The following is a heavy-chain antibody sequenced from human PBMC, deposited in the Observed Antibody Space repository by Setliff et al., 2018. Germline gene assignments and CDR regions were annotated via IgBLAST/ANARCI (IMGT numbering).Heavy chain of an antibody. CDR3: ARQGGRLFDN. Sequence: LSLTCNVSGGSVSSTSHYWGWIRQPPGKGMEWIGSVYYSGYTYYNPSLQSRVTISVDTSRNQFSLKLSSVTAADTAVYYCARQGGRLFDNWGQGTLVTVSS. CDR2: VYYSGYT. V-gene: IGHV4-39*01. J-gene: IGHJ4*02. CDR1: GGSVSSTSHY.